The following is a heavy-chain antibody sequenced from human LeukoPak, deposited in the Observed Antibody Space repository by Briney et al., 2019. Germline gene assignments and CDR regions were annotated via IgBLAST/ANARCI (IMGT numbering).Heavy chain of an antibody. V-gene: IGHV3-30*02. CDR2: IRYDGTNK. CDR3: AKISGYYPSDY. J-gene: IGHJ4*02. CDR1: GFTFSSYA. Sequence: GGSLRLSCAASGFTFSSYAMSWVRQAPGKGLEWVSFIRYDGTNKYYADSVKGRFTISRDNSKNTLYLQMYSLRAEDTAVYYCAKISGYYPSDYWGQGTLVTVSS. D-gene: IGHD3-22*01.